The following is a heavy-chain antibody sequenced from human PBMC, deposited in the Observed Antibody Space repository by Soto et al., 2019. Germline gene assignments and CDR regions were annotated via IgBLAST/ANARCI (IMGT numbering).Heavy chain of an antibody. CDR2: ISSTTHYI. CDR3: ARESEDLTSNFDY. J-gene: IGHJ4*02. V-gene: IGHV3-21*06. CDR1: GFTFTRYS. Sequence: PGGSLRLSCAASGFTFTRYSMNWVRQAPGKGLEWVSSISSTTHYIYYAVSMRGRFTISRDNAKNAVYLEMNSLRAEDTAVYYCARESEDLTSNFDYWGQGTLVTVSS.